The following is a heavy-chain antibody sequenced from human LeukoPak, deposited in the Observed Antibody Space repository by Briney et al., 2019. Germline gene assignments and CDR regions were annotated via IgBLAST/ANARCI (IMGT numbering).Heavy chain of an antibody. V-gene: IGHV3-23*01. CDR3: AKGVERGTDY. CDR2: ISGSGGST. J-gene: IGHJ4*02. D-gene: IGHD1-1*01. CDR1: GFTFSSYA. Sequence: GGSLRLSCAASGFTFSSYAMSWVRQAPGKGLEWVSAISGSGGSTYYADSVKGRFTISRDNSNNTLYLQMNSLRAEDTAVYYRAKGVERGTDYWGQGTLVTVSS.